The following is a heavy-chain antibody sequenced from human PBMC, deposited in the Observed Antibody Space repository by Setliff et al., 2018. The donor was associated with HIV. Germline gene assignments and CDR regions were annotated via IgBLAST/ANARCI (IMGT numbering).Heavy chain of an antibody. V-gene: IGHV4-59*11. Sequence: SETLSLTCTVSGGSISSHYWSWIRQPPGKGLEWIGYLYHSGSANYNPSLKSRVTISGDTSKNQFSLKLSSVTAADTAVYYCARVFPHPYGNSWFDTWGQGILVTVSS. J-gene: IGHJ5*02. CDR1: GGSISSHY. CDR2: LYHSGSA. D-gene: IGHD3-16*01. CDR3: ARVFPHPYGNSWFDT.